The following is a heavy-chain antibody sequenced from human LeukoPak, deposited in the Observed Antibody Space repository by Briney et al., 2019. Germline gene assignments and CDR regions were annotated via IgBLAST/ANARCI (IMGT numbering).Heavy chain of an antibody. CDR1: GFTFNTYT. D-gene: IGHD3-9*01. V-gene: IGHV3-21*01. J-gene: IGHJ4*02. Sequence: GGSLRLSCAASGFTFNTYTMNWVRQAPGKGLEWVSSITASSTAIYSADSVKGRFTISRDNARNFLYLQMNSLRAEDTAVYYCARTYYDILTGHNPYFDYWGQGILVTVSS. CDR3: ARTYYDILTGHNPYFDY. CDR2: ITASSTAI.